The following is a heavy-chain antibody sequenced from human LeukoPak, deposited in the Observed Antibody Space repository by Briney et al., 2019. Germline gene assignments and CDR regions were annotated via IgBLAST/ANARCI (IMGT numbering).Heavy chain of an antibody. CDR2: IYYSVST. V-gene: IGHV4-39*01. CDR1: GGSISSSSYY. D-gene: IGHD3-22*01. J-gene: IGHJ5*02. CDR3: ARHARYDSSGSNWFDP. Sequence: PSETLSLTCTVSGGSISSSSYYWGWIRQPPGKGLEWSGSIYYSVSTYYNASLKSRVTISGDTSKNQFSLKLSSVTAADTAVYYWARHARYDSSGSNWFDPWGQGTLVTASS.